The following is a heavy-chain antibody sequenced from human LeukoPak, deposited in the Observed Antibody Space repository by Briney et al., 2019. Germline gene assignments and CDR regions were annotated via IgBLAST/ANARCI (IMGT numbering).Heavy chain of an antibody. CDR2: IYASGST. J-gene: IGHJ4*02. V-gene: IGHV4-61*02. Sequence: SETLSLTCSVSGGSISSGGYYWSWIRQPAGKGLEWIGRIYASGSTTYNPSLKSRVTISVHTSKNQVSLNLSSVTAADTAVYYCAGDPGYGLDYWGQGTLVTVSS. CDR1: GGSISSGGYY. D-gene: IGHD5-18*01. CDR3: AGDPGYGLDY.